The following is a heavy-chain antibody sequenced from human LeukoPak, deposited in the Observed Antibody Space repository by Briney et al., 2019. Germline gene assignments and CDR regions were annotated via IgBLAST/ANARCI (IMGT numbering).Heavy chain of an antibody. D-gene: IGHD6-13*01. CDR1: GFTFSSYW. Sequence: GGSLRLSCAASGFTFSSYWMSWVRQAPGKGLEWVAVISYDGSNKYYADSVKGRFTISRDNSKNTLYLQMNSLRAEDTAVYYCARDIIAAAAGYWGQGTLVTVSS. CDR2: ISYDGSNK. CDR3: ARDIIAAAAGY. J-gene: IGHJ4*02. V-gene: IGHV3-30-3*01.